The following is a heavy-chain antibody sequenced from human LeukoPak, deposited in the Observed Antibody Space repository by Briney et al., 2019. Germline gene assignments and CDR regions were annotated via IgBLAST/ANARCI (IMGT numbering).Heavy chain of an antibody. CDR1: GFTFSSYS. Sequence: NPGGSLRLSCAASGFTFSSYSMNWVRQAPGKGLEWVSSISSSSSYIYYADSVKGRFTISRDNAKNSLHLQMNSLRAEGTAVYYCARDAYDSSGLDYWGQGTLVTVSS. J-gene: IGHJ4*02. CDR2: ISSSSSYI. D-gene: IGHD3-22*01. CDR3: ARDAYDSSGLDY. V-gene: IGHV3-21*01.